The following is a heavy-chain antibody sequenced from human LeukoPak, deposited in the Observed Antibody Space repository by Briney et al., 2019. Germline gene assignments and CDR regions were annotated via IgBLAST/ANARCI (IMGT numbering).Heavy chain of an antibody. D-gene: IGHD1-1*01. Sequence: GGSLRLSCAAYGFPFSSYAMSWVPQATGKGLEWVSGISGSGSSTYYADSVKGRFTISRDNSKNTLYLQMNSQRAEDTAVYYCAKDRGWNVVFGYFDYWGQGALVTVSS. CDR3: AKDRGWNVVFGYFDY. CDR1: GFPFSSYA. V-gene: IGHV3-23*01. J-gene: IGHJ4*02. CDR2: ISGSGSST.